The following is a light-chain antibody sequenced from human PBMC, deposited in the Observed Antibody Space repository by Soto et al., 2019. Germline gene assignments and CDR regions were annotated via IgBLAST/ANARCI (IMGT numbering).Light chain of an antibody. CDR2: DVS. J-gene: IGLJ2*01. CDR3: SSYTTSSTLE. V-gene: IGLV2-14*01. Sequence: QSVLTQPASVSESPGQSITISCTGTSSDVGAYKYVSWYQQHPGKALKLMIYDVSRRPSGVSNRFSGSKSGNTASLTISGLEAEDEADYYCSSYTTSSTLEFGGGTKLTVL. CDR1: SSDVGAYKY.